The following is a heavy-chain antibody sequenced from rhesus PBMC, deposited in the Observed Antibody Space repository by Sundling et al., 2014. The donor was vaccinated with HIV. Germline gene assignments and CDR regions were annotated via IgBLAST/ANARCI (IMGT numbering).Heavy chain of an antibody. Sequence: EVQLVESGGGLAKPGGSLRLSCAASGFTLSNYAMYWVRQAPGKGLEWVSAFSSGGSTFYADSVKGRLTISRDNSKNTLSLQMNSLTSEDTAVFYCAKGKERYFYDSGYLDVWGPGVLVTVSS. CDR1: GFTLSNYA. CDR2: FSSGGST. V-gene: IGHV3-103*01. D-gene: IGHD3-28*01. CDR3: AKGKERYFYDSGYLDV. J-gene: IGHJ5-1*01.